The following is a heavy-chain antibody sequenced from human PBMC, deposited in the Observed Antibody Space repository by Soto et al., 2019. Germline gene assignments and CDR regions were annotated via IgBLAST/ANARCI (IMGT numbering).Heavy chain of an antibody. J-gene: IGHJ5*02. CDR3: ARDLVPIWNYVGLAPGAQHWFDP. D-gene: IGHD1-7*01. Sequence: QVQLVQSGAEVRKPGASVKDSCKASGYTFNNYFMHWVRQAPAQGLEWMGVITPSSGSTTYAQRFQGRITMTRDTSTSTVYMELRSLRSEDTAVYFCARDLVPIWNYVGLAPGAQHWFDPWGQGTLVTVSS. CDR1: GYTFNNYF. V-gene: IGHV1-46*02. CDR2: ITPSSGST.